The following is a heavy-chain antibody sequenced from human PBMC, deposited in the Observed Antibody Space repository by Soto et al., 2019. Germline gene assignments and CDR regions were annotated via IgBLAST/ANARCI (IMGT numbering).Heavy chain of an antibody. V-gene: IGHV3-23*01. CDR2: ISPNGQGI. D-gene: IGHD1-1*01. J-gene: IGHJ4*02. CDR1: GFTLNNYG. CDR3: AKDRGYPRDNFHY. Sequence: EVQLLESGGGLVQPGGSLRLSCAASGFTLNNYGMSWVRQAPGKGLAWVSAISPNGQGIYYADSVKGRFIISKDNSKNTVFLHMYSLTADDTAVYYCAKDRGYPRDNFHYRGQGTLVTVSS.